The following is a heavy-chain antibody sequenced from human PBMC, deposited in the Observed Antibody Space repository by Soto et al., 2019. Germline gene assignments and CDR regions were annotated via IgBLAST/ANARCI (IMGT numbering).Heavy chain of an antibody. J-gene: IGHJ3*02. D-gene: IGHD3-10*01. CDR1: GFTFRNQW. CDR2: INGDGTRA. V-gene: IGHV3-74*01. Sequence: EVQLEESGGGSVQLGESLRVSCVASGFTFRNQWMHWVRQVPGKGLVWVCRINGDGTRASYADFVMGRFTISRDNAQQLLFLQLNSLRVADTGVYHCARGGAAGRGDAIDIWGPGTTVAVSS. CDR3: ARGGAAGRGDAIDI.